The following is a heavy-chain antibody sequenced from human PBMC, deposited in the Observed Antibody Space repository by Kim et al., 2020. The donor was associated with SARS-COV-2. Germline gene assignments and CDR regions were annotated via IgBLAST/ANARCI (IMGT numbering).Heavy chain of an antibody. Sequence: PPLKGRGTITVDTSKNQFTLKLSSVTAADTAVYYCASLEMATIGAFDYWGQGTLVTVSS. J-gene: IGHJ4*02. CDR3: ASLEMATIGAFDY. D-gene: IGHD5-12*01. V-gene: IGHV4-4*09.